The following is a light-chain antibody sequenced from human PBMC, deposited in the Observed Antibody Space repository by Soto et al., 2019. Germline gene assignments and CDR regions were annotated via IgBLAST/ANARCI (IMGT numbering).Light chain of an antibody. CDR1: ISDVAGYNY. V-gene: IGLV2-11*01. Sequence: QSVLTQPRSLSGSPGQSVTISCTGTISDVAGYNYVSWYQHHPGKAPKLLISDVTKRPSWVPDRFSGSKSGSTASLTISELQAEDEADYYCSSYAGSNNLVFGGGTKVTVL. CDR2: DVT. CDR3: SSYAGSNNLV. J-gene: IGLJ2*01.